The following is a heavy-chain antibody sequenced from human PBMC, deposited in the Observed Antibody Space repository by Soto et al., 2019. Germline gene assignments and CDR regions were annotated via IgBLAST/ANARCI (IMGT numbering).Heavy chain of an antibody. CDR3: ASNIFYDFLSGYYGFEI. D-gene: IGHD3-3*01. J-gene: IGHJ3*02. CDR1: GFILSSYW. CDR2: IKPDGSGK. V-gene: IGHV3-7*01. Sequence: GGSLRLSCVASGFILSSYWMSWVRQAPGKGLEWVANIKPDGSGKYYVDSVKGRFTISRDNAKNSLYLQMNSLRAEDTAVYYWASNIFYDFLSGYYGFEIWGRGTMVTVSS.